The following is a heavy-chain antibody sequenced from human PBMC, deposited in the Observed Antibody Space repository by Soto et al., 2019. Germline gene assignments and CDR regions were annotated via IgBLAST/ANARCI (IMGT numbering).Heavy chain of an antibody. V-gene: IGHV4-59*01. CDR3: ARVEHDYSNYDYYYYMDV. D-gene: IGHD4-4*01. J-gene: IGHJ6*03. CDR1: GGSISSYY. CDR2: IYYSGST. Sequence: SETLSLTCTVSGGSISSYYWSWIRQPPGKGLEWIGYIYYSGSTNYNPSLKSRVTISVDTSKNQFSLKLSSVTAADTAVYYCARVEHDYSNYDYYYYMDVWGKGTTVTVSS.